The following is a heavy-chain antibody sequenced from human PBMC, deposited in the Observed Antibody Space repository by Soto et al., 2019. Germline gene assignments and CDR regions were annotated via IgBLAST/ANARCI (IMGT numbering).Heavy chain of an antibody. CDR3: ARHAYALTMIVVVITFWFDP. V-gene: IGHV4-39*01. CDR1: GGSISSSSYY. J-gene: IGHJ5*02. D-gene: IGHD3-22*01. CDR2: IYYSGST. Sequence: SETLSLTCTVSGGSISSSSYYWGWIRQPPGKGLEWIGSIYYSGSTYYNPSLKSRVTISVDTSKNQFSLKLSSVTAADTAVYYCARHAYALTMIVVVITFWFDPWGQGTLVTVSS.